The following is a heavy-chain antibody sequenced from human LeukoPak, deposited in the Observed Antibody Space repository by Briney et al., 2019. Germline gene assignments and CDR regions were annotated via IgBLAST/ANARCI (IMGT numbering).Heavy chain of an antibody. D-gene: IGHD3-22*01. Sequence: ASVKVSCKASGYTFTVYYMHWVRQAPGQGLEWMGWINPNSGGTNYAQKFQGRVTMTRDTSISTAYMELSRLRSDDTAVYYCAREGYYDSSGYYWSDYWGQGTLVTVSS. V-gene: IGHV1-2*02. CDR1: GYTFTVYY. J-gene: IGHJ4*02. CDR2: INPNSGGT. CDR3: AREGYYDSSGYYWSDY.